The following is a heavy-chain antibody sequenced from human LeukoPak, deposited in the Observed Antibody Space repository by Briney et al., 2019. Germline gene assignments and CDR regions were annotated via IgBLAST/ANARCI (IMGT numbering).Heavy chain of an antibody. CDR3: ASSPSGYWWNFDC. Sequence: PSETLSLTCTVSGGSISSYYWSWIRQPPGKGLEWIGSIYYSGSTYNNPSLKSRVTISVDTTKNQFSLKLTSVTAADTAVYYCASSPSGYWWNFDCWGQGTLVTVSS. J-gene: IGHJ5*01. CDR2: IYYSGST. D-gene: IGHD3-22*01. V-gene: IGHV4-59*05. CDR1: GGSISSYY.